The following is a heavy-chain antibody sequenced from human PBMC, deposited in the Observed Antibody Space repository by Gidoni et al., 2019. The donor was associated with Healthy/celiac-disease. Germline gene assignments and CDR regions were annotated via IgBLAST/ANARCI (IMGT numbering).Heavy chain of an antibody. CDR2: IYPGDSDT. D-gene: IGHD3-22*01. Sequence: EVQLVQSGAEVKKPGESLKISCKGSGYSFTSYWTGWVRQMPGKGLEWMGIIYPGDSDTRYSPSFQGQVTISADKSISTAYLQWSSLKASDTAMYYCARRGYYYDSSGYYYYFDYWGQGTLVTVSS. V-gene: IGHV5-51*01. J-gene: IGHJ4*02. CDR3: ARRGYYYDSSGYYYYFDY. CDR1: GYSFTSYW.